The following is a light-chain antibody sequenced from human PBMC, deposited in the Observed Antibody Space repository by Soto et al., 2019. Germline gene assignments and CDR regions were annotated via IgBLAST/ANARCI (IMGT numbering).Light chain of an antibody. Sequence: QSALTQPASVSGSPGQSITISCTGTSSDVGAYNYVSWYQQHPGKAPKLMIYDVSNRPSGVSNRFSGSKSGNTASLTISGLQAEDEADYYCSSYTSSNTHVFGTGTKLTVL. J-gene: IGLJ1*01. V-gene: IGLV2-14*03. CDR3: SSYTSSNTHV. CDR2: DVS. CDR1: SSDVGAYNY.